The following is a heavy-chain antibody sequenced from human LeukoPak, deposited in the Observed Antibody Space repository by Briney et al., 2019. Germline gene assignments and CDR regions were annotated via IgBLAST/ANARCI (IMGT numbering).Heavy chain of an antibody. Sequence: GGSLRLSCAASGFTFSSYAMSWVRQAPGKGLEWVSGSGSGGSTYHADSVKGRFTISRDNSKNTLYLQINSLRAEDTAVYYCVRDFWSGYYPNYWGQGTLVTVSS. CDR1: GFTFSSYA. V-gene: IGHV3-23*01. CDR2: SGSGGST. J-gene: IGHJ4*02. CDR3: VRDFWSGYYPNY. D-gene: IGHD3-3*01.